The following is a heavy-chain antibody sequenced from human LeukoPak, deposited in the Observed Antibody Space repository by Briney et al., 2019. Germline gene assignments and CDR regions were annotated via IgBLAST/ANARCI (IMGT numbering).Heavy chain of an antibody. CDR1: GFTFSSSW. CDR2: INPEGSQT. D-gene: IGHD5-24*01. CDR3: AAWTDRGYNF. Sequence: GESLRLSCAASGFTFSSSWMNWVRQAPGKGLQWVGNINPEGSQTRFVDSVMGRFTMSKDNAKNSLYLQMNSLRVEDTAVFYCAAWTDRGYNFWGQGTVVTVYS. J-gene: IGHJ4*02. V-gene: IGHV3-7*01.